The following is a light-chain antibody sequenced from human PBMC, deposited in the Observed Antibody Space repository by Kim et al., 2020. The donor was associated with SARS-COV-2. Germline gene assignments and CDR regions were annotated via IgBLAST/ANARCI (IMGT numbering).Light chain of an antibody. CDR3: KAWDSSTVV. J-gene: IGLJ2*01. Sequence: VAQGQTASFTGGGDKLGDKYDCGYQQKPGKSPVLGIYEDSKRPSGIHERFSGANSGNTATLTISGTQAMEEDDYYCKAWDSSTVVFGGGTQLT. V-gene: IGLV3-1*01. CDR1: KLGDKY. CDR2: EDS.